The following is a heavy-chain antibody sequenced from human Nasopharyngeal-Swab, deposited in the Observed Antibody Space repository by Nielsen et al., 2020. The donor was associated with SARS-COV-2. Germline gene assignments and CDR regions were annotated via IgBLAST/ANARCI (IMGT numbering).Heavy chain of an antibody. V-gene: IGHV3-48*04. J-gene: IGHJ4*02. CDR3: ARAGGGYSGYVGY. D-gene: IGHD5-12*01. CDR2: ISSSSSTI. Sequence: GESLQISCAASGFTFSSYGMNWVRQAPGKGLEWVSYISSSSSTIYYADSVKGRFTISRDNAKNSLYLQMNSLRAEATAVYYCARAGGGYSGYVGYWGQGTLVTVSS. CDR1: GFTFSSYG.